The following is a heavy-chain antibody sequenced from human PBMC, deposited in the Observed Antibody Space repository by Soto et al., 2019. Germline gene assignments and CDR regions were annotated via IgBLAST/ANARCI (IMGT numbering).Heavy chain of an antibody. D-gene: IGHD3-16*01. J-gene: IGHJ5*02. V-gene: IGHV4-59*01. Sequence: SETLSLTCIVSGDSISNNYWSWIRQPPGKGPEWIGYIYHSGNTNYNPSLKSRVTISVDTSKNQFSLKLSSLTAADTAVYYCARIRDYYASPITIRPGFDPWGQGTLVTGSS. CDR2: IYHSGNT. CDR3: ARIRDYYASPITIRPGFDP. CDR1: GDSISNNY.